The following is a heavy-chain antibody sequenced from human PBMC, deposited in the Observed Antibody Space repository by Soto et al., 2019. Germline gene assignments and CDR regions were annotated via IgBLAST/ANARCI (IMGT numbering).Heavy chain of an antibody. CDR1: GFTFSSYS. V-gene: IGHV3-48*02. D-gene: IGHD6-13*01. CDR2: ISSSSSTI. CDR3: ARATRIAAADSGYDAFDI. J-gene: IGHJ3*02. Sequence: EVQLVESGGGLVQPGGSLRLSCAASGFTFSSYSMNWVRQAPGKGLEWVSYISSSSSTIYYADSVKGRFTISRDNAKNSLYLHMNSLRDEDTAVYYRARATRIAAADSGYDAFDIWGQRTMVTVSS.